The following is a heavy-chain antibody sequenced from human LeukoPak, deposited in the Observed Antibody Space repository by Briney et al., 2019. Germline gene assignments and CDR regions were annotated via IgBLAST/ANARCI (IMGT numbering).Heavy chain of an antibody. Sequence: SETLSLTCTVSGGSISSSSYYWGWIRQPPGKGLEWIGSIYYSGSTYYNPSLKSRVTISVDTSKNQFSLKLSSVTAADTAVYYCATEVPYYYYYMDVWGKGTTVTVSS. CDR3: ATEVPYYYYYMDV. CDR2: IYYSGST. V-gene: IGHV4-39*07. J-gene: IGHJ6*03. CDR1: GGSISSSSYY.